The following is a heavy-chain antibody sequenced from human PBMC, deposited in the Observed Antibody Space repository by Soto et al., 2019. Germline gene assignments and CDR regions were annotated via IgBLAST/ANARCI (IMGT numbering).Heavy chain of an antibody. CDR3: VRDRGYTFGSAFDP. V-gene: IGHV3-74*01. J-gene: IGHJ5*02. CDR1: GFTFSNHW. CDR2: INGDETST. D-gene: IGHD5-18*01. Sequence: GGSLRLSCAASGFTFSNHWMHWVRQPPGQGLVWVSRINGDETSTDYADSVQDRFIISRDNTKNTVYLQMNSLKGEDTAVYYCVRDRGYTFGSAFDPWGQGTLVTVSS.